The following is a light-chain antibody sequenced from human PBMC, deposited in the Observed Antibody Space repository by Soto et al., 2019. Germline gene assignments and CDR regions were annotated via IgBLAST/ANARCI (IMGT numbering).Light chain of an antibody. CDR2: AAS. J-gene: IGKJ5*01. CDR3: QQAYSFPIT. V-gene: IGKV1D-12*01. CDR1: QDIVAY. Sequence: DIQVTQSPSSVSASVGDRVTIACRASQDIVAYLAWYQHKPGRAPELLIRAASTLQSEVPSRFSGSGSGTDFTLTINSLQPEDFATYYCQQAYSFPITFGQGTRLEI.